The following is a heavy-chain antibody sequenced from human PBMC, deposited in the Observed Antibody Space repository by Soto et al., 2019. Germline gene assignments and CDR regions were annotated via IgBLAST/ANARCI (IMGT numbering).Heavy chain of an antibody. CDR1: GAPFSGYY. V-gene: IGHV4-34*01. D-gene: IGHD3-3*01. CDR3: ARGREIFGAVTPFEY. CDR2: INHTGST. Sequence: SSETLSLTCAVYGAPFSGYYWTWNRQPPGKGLEWIGEINHTGSTKYNPSLKSRVTISLDTSKNQFSLSLRSVTAADTAVYYCARGREIFGAVTPFEYWGQGTQVTVSS. J-gene: IGHJ4*02.